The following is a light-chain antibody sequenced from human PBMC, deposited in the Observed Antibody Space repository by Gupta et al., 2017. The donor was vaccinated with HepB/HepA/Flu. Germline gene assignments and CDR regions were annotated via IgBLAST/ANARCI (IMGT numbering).Light chain of an antibody. CDR3: RQHNSYPLT. V-gene: IGKV1-17*01. Sequence: DIQMTQSPSSLSASVGDRVTITCRASQDIRSDLGWYQQKPGKAPKRLIYTASSLQSGVPSRFSVSGSGTEFALTITGLQHEDFATYYCRQHNSYPLTFGGGTKVELK. CDR1: QDIRSD. CDR2: TAS. J-gene: IGKJ4*01.